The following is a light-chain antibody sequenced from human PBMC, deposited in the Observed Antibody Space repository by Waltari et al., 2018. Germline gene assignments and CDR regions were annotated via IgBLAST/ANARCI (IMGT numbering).Light chain of an antibody. V-gene: IGLV2-23*02. CDR3: CSYAGSSTVV. Sequence: QSALTQPASVSGSPGQSITISCTGTSSDVGSYNLVSWYQPHPGKAPKLLLYEVSKRPSGVSNRCSGSKSGNTASLTISGLQAEDEADYYCCSYAGSSTVVFGGGTKLTFL. CDR1: SSDVGSYNL. CDR2: EVS. J-gene: IGLJ2*01.